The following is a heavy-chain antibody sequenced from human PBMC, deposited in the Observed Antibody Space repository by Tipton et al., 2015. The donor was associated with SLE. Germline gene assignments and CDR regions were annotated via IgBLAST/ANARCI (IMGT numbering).Heavy chain of an antibody. Sequence: QLVQSGAEVKKPGASVKVSCKASGYTFTDYFIHWVRQAPGQGLEWMGWLKPNSGRTSYTQQFQGRVTLTRDTSISTAYMELSNLRSDDTAVYYCATDRGGSYFRFDFWGQGSLLTV. CDR1: GYTFTDYF. J-gene: IGHJ4*02. CDR3: ATDRGGSYFRFDF. V-gene: IGHV1-2*02. CDR2: LKPNSGRT. D-gene: IGHD1-26*01.